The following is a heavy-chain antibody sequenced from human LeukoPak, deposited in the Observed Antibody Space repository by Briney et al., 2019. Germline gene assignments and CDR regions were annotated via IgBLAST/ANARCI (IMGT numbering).Heavy chain of an antibody. J-gene: IGHJ5*02. Sequence: SEALSLTCTVSGASISSYYWSWIRQPPGKGLEYIGYIYYSGSTNYNPSLNSRVTISVDTSKNQFSLKLSSVTPADTAVYYCARHYYDSSGYWVFDPWGQGTLVTVSS. CDR2: IYYSGST. CDR1: GASISSYY. CDR3: ARHYYDSSGYWVFDP. D-gene: IGHD3-22*01. V-gene: IGHV4-59*08.